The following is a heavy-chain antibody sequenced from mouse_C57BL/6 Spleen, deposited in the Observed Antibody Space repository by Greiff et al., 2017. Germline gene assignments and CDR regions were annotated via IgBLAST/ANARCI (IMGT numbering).Heavy chain of an antibody. CDR2: IYPGSGST. CDR1: GYTFTSYW. V-gene: IGHV1-55*01. CDR3: ARSGGSHYFDY. J-gene: IGHJ2*01. D-gene: IGHD1-1*01. Sequence: QVHVKQPGAELVKPGASVKMSCKASGYTFTSYWITWVKQRPGQGLEWIGDIYPGSGSTNYNEKFKSKATLTVDTSSSTAYMQLSSLTSEDSAVYYCARSGGSHYFDYWGQGTTLTVSS.